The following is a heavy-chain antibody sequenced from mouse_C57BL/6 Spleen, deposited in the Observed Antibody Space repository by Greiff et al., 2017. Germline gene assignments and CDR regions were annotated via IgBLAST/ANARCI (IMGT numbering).Heavy chain of an antibody. CDR2: INPGSGGT. J-gene: IGHJ2*01. V-gene: IGHV1-54*01. CDR3: ARWGYYGSSPYFDY. D-gene: IGHD1-1*01. CDR1: GYAFTNYL. Sequence: VQLQQSGAELVRPGTSVKVSCKASGYAFTNYLIEWVKQRPGQGLEWIGVINPGSGGTNYNEKFKGKATLTADKSSSTAYMQLSSLTSEDSAVYFCARWGYYGSSPYFDYWGQGTTLTVSS.